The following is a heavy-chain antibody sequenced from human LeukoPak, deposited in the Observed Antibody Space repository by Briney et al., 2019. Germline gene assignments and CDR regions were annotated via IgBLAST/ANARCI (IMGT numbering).Heavy chain of an antibody. CDR1: GFTFSNAW. D-gene: IGHD3-22*01. CDR3: TTSYDSSGYYYRAIDY. V-gene: IGHV3-15*01. CDR2: IKSKTDGGTT. J-gene: IGHJ4*02. Sequence: GGSLRLSCAASGFTFSNAWMSWVRQAPGKGLEWVGRIKSKTDGGTTDYAAPVKGRFTISRDDSKNTLYLQMNSLKTEDTAVYYCTTSYDSSGYYYRAIDYWGQGTLVTVSS.